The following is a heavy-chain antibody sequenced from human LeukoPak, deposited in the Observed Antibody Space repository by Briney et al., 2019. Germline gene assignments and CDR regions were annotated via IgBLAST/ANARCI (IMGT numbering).Heavy chain of an antibody. CDR3: ARRGGHSWDVGNWFDP. V-gene: IGHV4-39*01. CDR2: TSHAGIS. D-gene: IGHD6-13*01. CDR1: GESIRSTTF. Sequence: SETLSLTCSVSGESIRSTTFWGWIRQSPGMGLEWIASTSHAGISYYTPSLSSRVTVSADSSKNQFSLRLSSVTAADTAVYYCARRGGHSWDVGNWFDPWGQGTPVTVSP. J-gene: IGHJ5*02.